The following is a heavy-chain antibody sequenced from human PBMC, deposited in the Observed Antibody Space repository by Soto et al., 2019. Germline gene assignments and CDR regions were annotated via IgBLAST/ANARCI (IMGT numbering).Heavy chain of an antibody. J-gene: IGHJ4*02. CDR2: INGGGGST. D-gene: IGHD2-15*01. CDR1: GFTFDDYA. V-gene: IGHV3-23*04. Sequence: EVQLVESGGGLVQPGRSLRLSCAASGFTFDDYAMHWVRQAPGKGLEWVSAINGGGGSTYYADSVKGRFTISRDNSKDTLYLQMNSLRAEDTAVYYCAKDKVCSGGSCYYDYWGQGTLVTVSS. CDR3: AKDKVCSGGSCYYDY.